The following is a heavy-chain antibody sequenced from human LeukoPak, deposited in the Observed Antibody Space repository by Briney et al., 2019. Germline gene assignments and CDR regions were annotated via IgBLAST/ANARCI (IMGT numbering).Heavy chain of an antibody. CDR2: ISSSGGTT. CDR3: AKGPDSSSSFDY. Sequence: GGSLRLSCAASGFTFSSYAIAWVRQAPGKGLEWVSGISSSGGTTYYADSVKGRFSISRDNSESTLYLQMNSLRAEDTAVYYCAKGPDSSSSFDYWGQGTLVTVSS. J-gene: IGHJ4*02. CDR1: GFTFSSYA. V-gene: IGHV3-23*01. D-gene: IGHD6-6*01.